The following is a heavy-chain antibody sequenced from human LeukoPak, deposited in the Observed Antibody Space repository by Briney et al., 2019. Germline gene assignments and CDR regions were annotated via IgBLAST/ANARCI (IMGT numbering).Heavy chain of an antibody. V-gene: IGHV3-9*01. CDR1: GFTFDDYA. D-gene: IGHD6-19*01. CDR3: AKATGYSSGWPLGY. Sequence: GRSLRLSCAASGFTFDDYAVHWVRQAPGKGLEWVSGISWNSGSIGYADSVKGRFTISRDNAKNSLYLQMNSLRAEDTALYYCAKATGYSSGWPLGYWGQGTLVTVSS. CDR2: ISWNSGSI. J-gene: IGHJ4*02.